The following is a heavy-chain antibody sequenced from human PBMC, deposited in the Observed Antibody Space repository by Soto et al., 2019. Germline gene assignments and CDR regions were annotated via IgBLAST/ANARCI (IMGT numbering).Heavy chain of an antibody. CDR3: AREKGRDMVRGVIINNWFDP. V-gene: IGHV1-2*04. CDR2: INPNSGGT. CDR1: GYTFTVYY. D-gene: IGHD3-10*01. J-gene: IGHJ5*02. Sequence: ASVKVSCKASGYTFTVYYMHWVRQAPGQGLEWMGWINPNSGGTNYAQKFQGWVTMTRDTSISTAYMELSRLRSDDTAVYYCAREKGRDMVRGVIINNWFDPWGQGTQVTVSS.